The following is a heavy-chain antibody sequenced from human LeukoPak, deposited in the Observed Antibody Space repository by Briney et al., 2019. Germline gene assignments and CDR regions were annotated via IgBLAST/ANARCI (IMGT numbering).Heavy chain of an antibody. J-gene: IGHJ5*02. CDR2: IYTSGST. D-gene: IGHD3-10*01. Sequence: SSQTLSLTCTVSGGSISSGSYYWSWIRQPAGKGLEWIGRIYTSGSTNYNPSLKSRVTISVDTSKNQFSLKLSSVTAADTAVYYCARHTRGGYYGSGSYPPINWFDPWGQGTLVTVSS. CDR1: GGSISSGSYY. V-gene: IGHV4-61*02. CDR3: ARHTRGGYYGSGSYPPINWFDP.